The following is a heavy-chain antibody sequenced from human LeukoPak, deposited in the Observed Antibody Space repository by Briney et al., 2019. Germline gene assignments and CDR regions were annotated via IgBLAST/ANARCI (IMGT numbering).Heavy chain of an antibody. CDR1: GYSFTSYG. CDR2: ISAYNGNT. Sequence: GESLKISCKGSGYSFTSYGISWVRQAPGQGLEWMGWISAYNGNTNYAQKLQGRVTMTTDTSTSTAYMELRSLRSDDTAVYYCARDKPYYYDSSGYEPDFDYWGQGTLVTVSS. CDR3: ARDKPYYYDSSGYEPDFDY. D-gene: IGHD3-22*01. J-gene: IGHJ4*02. V-gene: IGHV1-18*01.